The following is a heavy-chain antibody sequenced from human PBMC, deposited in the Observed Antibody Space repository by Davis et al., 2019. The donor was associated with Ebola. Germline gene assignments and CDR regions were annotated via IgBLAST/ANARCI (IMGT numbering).Heavy chain of an antibody. CDR1: GFTFSGSA. Sequence: GTLKISCAASGFTFSGSAMHWVRQASGKGLEWVGRIRSKANSYATAYAASVKGRFTISRDDSKNTAYLQMNSLKTEDTAVYYCTITYGSGSYLSDYWGQGTLVTVSS. CDR3: TITYGSGSYLSDY. V-gene: IGHV3-73*01. J-gene: IGHJ4*02. CDR2: IRSKANSYAT. D-gene: IGHD3-10*01.